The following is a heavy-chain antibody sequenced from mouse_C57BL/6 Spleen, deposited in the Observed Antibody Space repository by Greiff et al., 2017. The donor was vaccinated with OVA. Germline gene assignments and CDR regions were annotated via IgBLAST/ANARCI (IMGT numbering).Heavy chain of an antibody. CDR1: GYTFTSYW. J-gene: IGHJ2*01. D-gene: IGHD1-1*01. CDR2: IDPSDSYT. Sequence: VQLQQPGAELVMPGASVKLSCKASGYTFTSYWMHWVKQRPGQGLEWIGEIDPSDSYTNYNQKFKGKSTLTVDKSSSTAYMQLSSLTSEDSAVYYCARNYYGSSYVDDWGQGTTLTVSS. V-gene: IGHV1-69*01. CDR3: ARNYYGSSYVDD.